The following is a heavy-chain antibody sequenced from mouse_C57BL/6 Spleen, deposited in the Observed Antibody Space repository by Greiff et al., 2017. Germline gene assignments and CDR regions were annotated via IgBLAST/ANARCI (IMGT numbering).Heavy chain of an antibody. D-gene: IGHD1-2*01. CDR3: ARSTATDYFDY. CDR1: GYTFTSYW. Sequence: QVQLQQSGAELVRPGSSVKLSCKASGYTFTSYWMDWVKQRPGQGLEWIGNIYPSDSETHYNQKFKDKATLTVDKSSSTAYMQLSSLTSEDSAVYYCARSTATDYFDYWGQGTTLTVSS. J-gene: IGHJ2*01. V-gene: IGHV1-61*01. CDR2: IYPSDSET.